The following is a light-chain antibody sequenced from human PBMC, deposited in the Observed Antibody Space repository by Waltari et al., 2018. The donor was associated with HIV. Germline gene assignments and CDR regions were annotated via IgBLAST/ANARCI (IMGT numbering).Light chain of an antibody. CDR3: QQYNNWPPFT. Sequence: IVMTQSPATLSVSPGERATLSCRASPSVDSNLAWYQQKPGQAPRLLIYGASTRATGIPARFSGSGSGTEFTLTISSLQSEDFAVYYCQQYNNWPPFTFGQGTKLEIK. CDR1: PSVDSN. V-gene: IGKV3-15*01. CDR2: GAS. J-gene: IGKJ2*01.